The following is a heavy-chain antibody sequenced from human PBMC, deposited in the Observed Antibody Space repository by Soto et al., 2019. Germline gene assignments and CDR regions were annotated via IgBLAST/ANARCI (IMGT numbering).Heavy chain of an antibody. J-gene: IGHJ4*02. V-gene: IGHV3-15*01. CDR2: IKSKSDGGTI. Sequence: EVQLVESGGGLVKPGGSLGLSCAASGFTFNNAWMSWVRQAPGKGLEWVGRIKSKSDGGTIEYAAPVKGRFTISRDDSKNTLHLQMNSLRTEDTAVYYCTNYGSGTYGGIRNWAYFDFWGQGILVTVSS. D-gene: IGHD3-10*01. CDR3: TNYGSGTYGGIRNWAYFDF. CDR1: GFTFNNAW.